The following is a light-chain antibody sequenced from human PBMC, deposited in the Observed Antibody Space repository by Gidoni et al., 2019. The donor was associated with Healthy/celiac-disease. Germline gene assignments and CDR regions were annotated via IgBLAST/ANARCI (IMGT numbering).Light chain of an antibody. CDR1: QSISSY. CDR3: QQSYSTPPT. CDR2: AAS. J-gene: IGKJ1*01. Sequence: DIQMTQSPSSLSAPVGDRVTITCRASQSISSYLNWYQQKPGKAPKLLIYAASSLQSGVPSRFSGSGSGTDFTLTISSLQPEYFATYSCQQSYSTPPTFGQGTKVEIK. V-gene: IGKV1-39*01.